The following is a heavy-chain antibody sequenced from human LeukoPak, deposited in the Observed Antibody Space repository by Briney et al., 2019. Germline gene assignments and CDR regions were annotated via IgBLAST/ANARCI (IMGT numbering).Heavy chain of an antibody. J-gene: IGHJ6*02. CDR1: GGTFSSYA. CDR2: IIPIFGTA. V-gene: IGHV1-69*13. Sequence: GASVKVSCKASGGTFSSYAISWVRQAPGQGLEWMGGIIPIFGTANYAQKFQGRVTITADESTSTDYMELSSLRSEDTAVYYCARDHRDFYGMDVWGQGTTVTVSS. CDR3: ARDHRDFYGMDV.